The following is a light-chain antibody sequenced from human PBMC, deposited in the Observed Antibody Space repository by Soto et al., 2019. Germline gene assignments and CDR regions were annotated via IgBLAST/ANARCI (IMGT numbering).Light chain of an antibody. CDR2: GTS. Sequence: EIVMTQSPVALSVSPGESAALSCRASQSVGRNFAWYQQRPGQAPRVLIYGTSTRATGVPARFSGSGSGTDFTLTISSLQSEDFAVYCCQQYNNWPYTFGQGTRLEMK. CDR3: QQYNNWPYT. CDR1: QSVGRN. V-gene: IGKV3-15*01. J-gene: IGKJ2*01.